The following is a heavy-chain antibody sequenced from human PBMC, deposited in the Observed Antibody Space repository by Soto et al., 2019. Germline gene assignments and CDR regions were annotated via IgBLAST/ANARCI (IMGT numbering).Heavy chain of an antibody. CDR1: GYTFTCYY. Sequence: VKVSRKASGYTFTCYYMPLVRQSPGQGLEWMGWINPNSGGTNYAQKFQGRVTMTRATSISTAYMELGRLTSDDTAVYYCATAGGVPYYYYGMDVWAQETTVTVSS. V-gene: IGHV1-2*02. J-gene: IGHJ6*02. CDR2: INPNSGGT. CDR3: ATAGGVPYYYYGMDV. D-gene: IGHD3-10*01.